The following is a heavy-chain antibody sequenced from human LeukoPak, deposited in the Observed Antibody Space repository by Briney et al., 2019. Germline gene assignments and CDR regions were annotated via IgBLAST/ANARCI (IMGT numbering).Heavy chain of an antibody. CDR2: IYTSGST. D-gene: IGHD2-2*02. Sequence: SETLSLTCTVSGGSISTYYWSWIRQPAGKGLEWIGRIYTSGSTNYNPSLKSRLTMSVDTSKNQFSLKLSSVTAADTAVYYCARDEPNCSSTSCYKKSPRYFDLWGRGTLVTVSS. CDR3: ARDEPNCSSTSCYKKSPRYFDL. V-gene: IGHV4-4*07. CDR1: GGSISTYY. J-gene: IGHJ2*01.